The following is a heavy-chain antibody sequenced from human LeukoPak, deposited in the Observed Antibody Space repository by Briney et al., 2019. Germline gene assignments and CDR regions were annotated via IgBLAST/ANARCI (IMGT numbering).Heavy chain of an antibody. V-gene: IGHV3-15*05. CDR1: GFSVINAW. CDR2: IKSRADGGTT. CDR3: LIFPGR. J-gene: IGHJ4*02. D-gene: IGHD3-3*01. Sequence: LGGSLRLSCAASGFSVINAWMSWVRQAPGQGLEWVGRIKSRADGGTTGYAAPMESRFSISRDDSENTLYLQMNSLQIDDTALYYCLIFPGRWGQGTLVTVSS.